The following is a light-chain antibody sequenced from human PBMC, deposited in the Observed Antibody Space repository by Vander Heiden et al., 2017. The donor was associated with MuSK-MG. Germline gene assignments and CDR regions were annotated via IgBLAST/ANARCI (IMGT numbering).Light chain of an antibody. CDR2: HNN. CDR3: GTWDTSLSAGV. J-gene: IGLJ3*02. CDR1: SSTIGNNY. Sequence: ISCFGSSSTIGNNYVSWYHQLPGAAPKLLIYHNNKRPSGIPDRFSGSKSGTSATLDITGLQTGDEADYYCGTWDTSLSAGVFGGGTKLTVL. V-gene: IGLV1-51*01.